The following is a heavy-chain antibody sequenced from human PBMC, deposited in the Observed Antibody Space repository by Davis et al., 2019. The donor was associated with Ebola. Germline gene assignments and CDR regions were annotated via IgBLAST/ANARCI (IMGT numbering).Heavy chain of an antibody. CDR2: ISGSGGGT. V-gene: IGHV3-23*01. D-gene: IGHD5-12*01. J-gene: IGHJ4*02. Sequence: GGSLRLSCAASGFTFSSYAMSWVRQAPGKGLEWVSAISGSGGGTYYADAMKGRFTISRDNSMNTLFLQMNRLRVEDTAVYYCAKYRGSHFDSWGQGTLVTVSS. CDR1: GFTFSSYA. CDR3: AKYRGSHFDS.